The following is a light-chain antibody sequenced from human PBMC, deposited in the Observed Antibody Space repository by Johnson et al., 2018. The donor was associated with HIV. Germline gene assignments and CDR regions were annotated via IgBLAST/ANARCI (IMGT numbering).Light chain of an antibody. CDR2: ENN. J-gene: IGLJ1*01. CDR1: SSNIGNNY. CDR3: GTWDNSLSTGVV. V-gene: IGLV1-51*02. Sequence: QSLLTQPPSVSAAPGQKVTISCSGSSSNIGNNYVSWYRQLPGTAPKLLIYENNKRPSGIPDRFSGSKSGTSATLGITGLQTGDEADYYCGTWDNSLSTGVVVGTGTKVTVL.